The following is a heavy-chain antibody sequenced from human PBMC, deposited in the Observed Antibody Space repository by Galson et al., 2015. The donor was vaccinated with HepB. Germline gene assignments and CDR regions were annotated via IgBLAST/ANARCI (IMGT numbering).Heavy chain of an antibody. CDR2: INHHGSI. J-gene: IGHJ4*02. CDR3: AREDAY. V-gene: IGHV4-34*01. CDR1: GGSFSNYF. Sequence: LSLTCAVYGGSFSNYFWGWIRQPPGKGLEWIGEINHHGSINYNPSLKSRVNISIDTSKNQFSLKLSFVTAADTAVYYCAREDAYWGQGTLVTVSS.